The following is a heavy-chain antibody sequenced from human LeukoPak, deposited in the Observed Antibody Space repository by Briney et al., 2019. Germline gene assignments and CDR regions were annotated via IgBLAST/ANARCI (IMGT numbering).Heavy chain of an antibody. CDR3: ARVGSTTDY. D-gene: IGHD2/OR15-2a*01. CDR2: ISSDGSST. CDR1: GFIFSNYW. J-gene: IGHJ4*02. Sequence: PGGSLRLSCAASGFIFSNYWIHWVRQAPGKGLVWVSRISSDGSSTIYADSVKGRFTISRDNAKNTLYLQMNNLRAEDTAVYYCARVGSTTDYWGQGTPVTVSS. V-gene: IGHV3-74*01.